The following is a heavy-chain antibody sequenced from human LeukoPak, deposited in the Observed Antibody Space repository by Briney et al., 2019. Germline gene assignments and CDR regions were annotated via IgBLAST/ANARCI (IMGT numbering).Heavy chain of an antibody. J-gene: IGHJ4*02. CDR3: ARVRGYSGYDSEYYFDY. Sequence: PSQTLSLTCTVSGGSISSGGYYWSWLRQPPGKGLEWIGYIYHSGSTYYNPSLKSRVTISVDRSKNQFSLKLSSVTAADTAVYYCARVRGYSGYDSEYYFDYWGQGTLVTVSS. V-gene: IGHV4-30-2*01. CDR2: IYHSGST. D-gene: IGHD5-12*01. CDR1: GGSISSGGYY.